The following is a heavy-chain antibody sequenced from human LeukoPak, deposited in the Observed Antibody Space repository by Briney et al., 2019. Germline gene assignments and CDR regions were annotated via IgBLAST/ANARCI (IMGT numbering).Heavy chain of an antibody. V-gene: IGHV1-46*01. Sequence: ASVKVSCKASGYTFTSYYMHWVRQAPGQGLEWMGIINPSGGSTSYAQKFQGRVTMTRDMSTSTVYMELSSRRSEDTAVYYCARGLVVVVAATPGYFDYWGQGTLVTVSS. CDR1: GYTFTSYY. CDR3: ARGLVVVVAATPGYFDY. J-gene: IGHJ4*02. CDR2: INPSGGST. D-gene: IGHD2-15*01.